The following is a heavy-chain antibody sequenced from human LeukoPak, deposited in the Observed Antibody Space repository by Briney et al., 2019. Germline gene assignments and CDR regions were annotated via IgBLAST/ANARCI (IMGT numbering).Heavy chain of an antibody. CDR1: GYTLTERS. D-gene: IGHD2-21*01. J-gene: IGHJ6*03. CDR2: FDPEDGET. CDR3: ATGPYGGRYMDV. Sequence: ASVKVSCKVSGYTLTERSMHWVRQAPGKGLEWLGGFDPEDGETILAQKFQGRVTMTEDTSTDTASMELSGLRSEDTAVYYCATGPYGGRYMDVWGKGTTVTVSS. V-gene: IGHV1-24*01.